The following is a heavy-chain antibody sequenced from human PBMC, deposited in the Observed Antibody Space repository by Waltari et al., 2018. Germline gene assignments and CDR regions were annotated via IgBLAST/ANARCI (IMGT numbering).Heavy chain of an antibody. D-gene: IGHD3-22*01. Sequence: EVQLVQSGGGLVQPGGSLSRACTASGFPFGAHWRGWVRQGPGKGLEWVANIREDGSRTYYVDSVKGRFTISRDNAKNSLYLQMNSLRPGDTAVYFCAGPITLRGSCWGQGTLVTVSS. CDR1: GFPFGAHW. CDR3: AGPITLRGSC. V-gene: IGHV3-7*01. CDR2: IREDGSRT. J-gene: IGHJ4*02.